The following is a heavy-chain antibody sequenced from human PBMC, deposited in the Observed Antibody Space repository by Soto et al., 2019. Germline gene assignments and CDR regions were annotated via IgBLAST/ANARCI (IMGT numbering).Heavy chain of an antibody. CDR1: GGSISSYY. D-gene: IGHD3-10*01. CDR2: IYYSGST. CDR3: AMNLMFRGVRGFGYYYYYMDV. Sequence: SETLSLTCTVSGGSISSYYWSWIRQPPGKGLEWIGYIYYSGSTNYNPSLKSRVTISVDTSKNQFSLKLSSVTAADTAVYYCAMNLMFRGVRGFGYYYYYMDVWGKGTTVTSP. V-gene: IGHV4-59*08. J-gene: IGHJ6*03.